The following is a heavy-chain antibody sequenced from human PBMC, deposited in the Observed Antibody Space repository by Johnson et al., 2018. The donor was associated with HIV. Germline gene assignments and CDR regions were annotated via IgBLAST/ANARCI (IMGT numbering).Heavy chain of an antibody. V-gene: IGHV3-66*01. Sequence: VQLVESGGGVVQPGGSLRLSCAASGFSVTSKYLSWVRQARGKGLEWVSLIHSAGSTSYADSVKGRFTISRDNAKNSLYPEMNSLRDEDTALYYCASPKTPTRVVRGAFDIWGQGTMVTVSS. CDR3: ASPKTPTRVVRGAFDI. D-gene: IGHD3-10*01. CDR1: GFSVTSKY. J-gene: IGHJ3*02. CDR2: IHSAGST.